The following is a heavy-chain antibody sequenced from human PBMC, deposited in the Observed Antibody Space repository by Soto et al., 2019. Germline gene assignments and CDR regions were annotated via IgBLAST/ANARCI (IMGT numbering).Heavy chain of an antibody. V-gene: IGHV1-18*04. J-gene: IGHJ5*02. Sequence: ASVKVSCKASGYTFTSYGISWVRQAPGQGLEWMGWISAYNGNTNYAQKLQGRVTMTTDTSTSTAYMELRSLRSDDTAVYYCARSPNWNYAVWLGPWGQGTLFTVFS. CDR3: ARSPNWNYAVWLGP. CDR2: ISAYNGNT. D-gene: IGHD1-7*01. CDR1: GYTFTSYG.